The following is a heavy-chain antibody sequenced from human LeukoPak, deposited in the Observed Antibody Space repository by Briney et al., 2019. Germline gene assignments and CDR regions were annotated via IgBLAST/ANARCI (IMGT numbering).Heavy chain of an antibody. D-gene: IGHD3-22*01. CDR2: ISSSGSTI. CDR3: ARTYYYDHNCDY. V-gene: IGHV3-48*03. Sequence: PGGSLRLSCAASGFTFSSYEMNWVRQAPRKGLEWISYISSSGSTIYYADSVKGRFTISRDNAKNSLYLQMNSLRAEDTAVYYCARTYYYDHNCDYWGQGTLVTVSS. J-gene: IGHJ4*02. CDR1: GFTFSSYE.